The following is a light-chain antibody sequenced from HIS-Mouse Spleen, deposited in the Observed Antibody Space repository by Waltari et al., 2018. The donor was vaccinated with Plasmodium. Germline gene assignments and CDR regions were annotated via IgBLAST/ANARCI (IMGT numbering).Light chain of an antibody. Sequence: SYVLTQPPSVSVAPGQTARITCGGNNIGSKSVHWYQQQPGQAPVLVVYDDSDRPSWSPERFSGSNSGNTATLTISRVEAGDEADYYCQVWDSSSDHYVFGTGTKVTVL. CDR1: NIGSKS. J-gene: IGLJ1*01. V-gene: IGLV3-21*02. CDR2: DDS. CDR3: QVWDSSSDHYV.